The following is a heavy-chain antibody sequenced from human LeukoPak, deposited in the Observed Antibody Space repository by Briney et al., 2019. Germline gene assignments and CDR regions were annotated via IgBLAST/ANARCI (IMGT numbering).Heavy chain of an antibody. V-gene: IGHV3-23*01. CDR1: GFTFSSYA. J-gene: IGHJ4*02. D-gene: IGHD3-10*01. Sequence: PGGSLRLSCAASGFTFSSYAMSWVRQAPGKGLEWVSGISGSGGSTYYADSVKGRFTISRDNSNNTLYLQMNSLRAEDTAVYYCAKGAPITMVRGVIRSPFDYWGQGTLVTVSS. CDR3: AKGAPITMVRGVIRSPFDY. CDR2: ISGSGGST.